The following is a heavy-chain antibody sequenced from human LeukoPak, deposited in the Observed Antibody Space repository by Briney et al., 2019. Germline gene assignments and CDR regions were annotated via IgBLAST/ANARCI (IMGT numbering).Heavy chain of an antibody. D-gene: IGHD2-2*01. Sequence: PPETLSLTCTVSGGSISSGGYYWSWIRQHPGKGLEWIGYIYYSGSTYYNPSLKSRVTISVDTSKNQFSLKLSSVTAADTAVYYCAREREGGYCSSTSCPGPFDYWGQGTLVTVSS. J-gene: IGHJ4*02. V-gene: IGHV4-31*03. CDR3: AREREGGYCSSTSCPGPFDY. CDR2: IYYSGST. CDR1: GGSISSGGYY.